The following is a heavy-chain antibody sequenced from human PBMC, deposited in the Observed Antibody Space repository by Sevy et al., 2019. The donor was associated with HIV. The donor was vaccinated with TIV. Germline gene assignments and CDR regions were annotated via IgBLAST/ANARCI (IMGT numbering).Heavy chain of an antibody. V-gene: IGHV3-49*04. J-gene: IGHJ4*02. Sequence: GGSLRLSCTASGFTFTDYAMNWVRQSPGKGLEWVAFFKGKADGGTLDHAASVKGSFTISRDDSKNIAYLQMNDLKTADTGVYYCTRWKGAHSVFDYWGQGALVTVSS. D-gene: IGHD1-1*01. CDR1: GFTFTDYA. CDR2: FKGKADGGTL. CDR3: TRWKGAHSVFDY.